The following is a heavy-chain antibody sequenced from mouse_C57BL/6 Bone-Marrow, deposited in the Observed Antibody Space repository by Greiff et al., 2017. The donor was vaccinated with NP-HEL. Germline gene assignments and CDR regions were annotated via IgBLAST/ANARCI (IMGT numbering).Heavy chain of an antibody. D-gene: IGHD1-1*01. CDR3: TRVYYYGSSLYYAMDY. CDR1: GFNIKDDY. Sequence: EVQLQQSGAELVRPGASVKLSCTASGFNIKDDYMHWVKQRPEQGLEWIGWIDPENGDTEYASKFQGKATITADTSSNTAYLQLSSLTSEDTAVYYCTRVYYYGSSLYYAMDYWGQGTSVTVSS. J-gene: IGHJ4*01. CDR2: IDPENGDT. V-gene: IGHV14-4*01.